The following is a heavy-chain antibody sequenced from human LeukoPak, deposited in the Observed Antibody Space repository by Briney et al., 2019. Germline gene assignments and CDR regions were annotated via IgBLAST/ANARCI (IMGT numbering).Heavy chain of an antibody. J-gene: IGHJ4*02. Sequence: PGGSLRLACAASGFTFSSYWMHWVRQAPGKGLVWVSRIDTDGSSTSYADSVKGRFTISGDNAKNTLYLQMSSLRAEDTAVYYCILAAAGTEFDSWGQGTLVTVSS. CDR3: ILAAAGTEFDS. CDR2: IDTDGSST. CDR1: GFTFSSYW. D-gene: IGHD6-13*01. V-gene: IGHV3-74*01.